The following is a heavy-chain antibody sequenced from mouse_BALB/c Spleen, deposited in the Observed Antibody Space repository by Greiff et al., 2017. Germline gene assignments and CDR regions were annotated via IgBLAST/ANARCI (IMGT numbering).Heavy chain of an antibody. J-gene: IGHJ4*01. V-gene: IGHV5-17*02. Sequence: EVQGVESGGGLVQPGGSRKLSCAASGFTFSSFGMHWVRQAPEKGLEWVAYISSGSSTIYYADTVKGRFTISRDNPKNTLFLQMTSLRSEDTAMYYCARGYPPSMDYWGQGTSVTVSS. CDR3: ARGYPPSMDY. CDR1: GFTFSSFG. CDR2: ISSGSSTI. D-gene: IGHD1-2*01.